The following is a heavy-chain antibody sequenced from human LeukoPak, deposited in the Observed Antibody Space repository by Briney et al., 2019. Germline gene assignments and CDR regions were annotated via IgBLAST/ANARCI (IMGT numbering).Heavy chain of an antibody. V-gene: IGHV4-39*07. Sequence: SETLSLTCTVSGGSISSSSYYWGWLRQPPGKGLEWIGSIYYSGSTYYNPSLKSRVTISVDTSKNQFSLKLSSVTAADTAVYYCARDLYGDRPFDYWGQGTLVTVSS. CDR2: IYYSGST. CDR3: ARDLYGDRPFDY. D-gene: IGHD4-17*01. J-gene: IGHJ4*02. CDR1: GGSISSSSYY.